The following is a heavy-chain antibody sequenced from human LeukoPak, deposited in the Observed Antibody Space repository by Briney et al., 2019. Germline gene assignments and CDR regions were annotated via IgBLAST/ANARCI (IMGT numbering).Heavy chain of an antibody. CDR3: ARDSFKTGDHYYCMDV. J-gene: IGHJ6*02. Sequence: PGGSLRLSCAASGFTFSSYGMHWVRQAPGKGLEWVAVILYDGSNKYYADSVKGRFTISRDNSKNTLYLQMNSLRAEDTAVYYCARDSFKTGDHYYCMDVWGQGTTVTVSS. V-gene: IGHV3-33*01. CDR2: ILYDGSNK. CDR1: GFTFSSYG.